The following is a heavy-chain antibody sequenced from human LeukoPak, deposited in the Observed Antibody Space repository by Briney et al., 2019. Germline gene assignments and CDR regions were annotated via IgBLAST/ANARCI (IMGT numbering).Heavy chain of an antibody. CDR2: INTNTGNP. D-gene: IGHD6-13*01. CDR3: AREDEQQLVWFDY. V-gene: IGHV7-4-1*02. CDR1: GYTFTSYA. Sequence: ASVTVSCKASGYTFTSYAMNWGRQAPGQGLEWMGWINTNTGNPTYAQGFTGRFVFSLDTSVSTAYLQISSLKAEDTAVYDCAREDEQQLVWFDYWGQGTLVTVSS. J-gene: IGHJ4*02.